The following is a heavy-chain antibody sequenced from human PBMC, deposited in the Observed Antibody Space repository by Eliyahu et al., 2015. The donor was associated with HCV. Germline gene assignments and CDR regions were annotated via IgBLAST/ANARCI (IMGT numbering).Heavy chain of an antibody. CDR2: IYISGSG. J-gene: IGHJ1*01. Sequence: EVQLVESGGGLIQPGGSLRLSCAASGFTVSSNFMSWVRQAPGKGLEWVSGIYISGSGYYADSVKGRFTMSRDSSKNTLYLHMNNLRAEDTAVYYCARDGADNNNWGFFQHWGQGTLVTVSS. V-gene: IGHV3-53*01. D-gene: IGHD1-1*01. CDR3: ARDGADNNNWGFFQH. CDR1: GFTVSSNF.